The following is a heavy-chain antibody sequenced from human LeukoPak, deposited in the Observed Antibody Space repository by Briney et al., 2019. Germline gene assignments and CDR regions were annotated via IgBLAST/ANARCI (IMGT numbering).Heavy chain of an antibody. V-gene: IGHV3-21*01. J-gene: IGHJ1*01. D-gene: IGHD4-17*01. Sequence: GGSLRLSCAASGFTFSSYSMNWVRQAPGKGLEWVSSISRSSRHLYYADSVKGRFTISRDDAKNSVYLQMNSLRADETAVYNCVRDFDTVTTAYLQLWGQGTLVTVSS. CDR3: VRDFDTVTTAYLQL. CDR1: GFTFSSYS. CDR2: ISRSSRHL.